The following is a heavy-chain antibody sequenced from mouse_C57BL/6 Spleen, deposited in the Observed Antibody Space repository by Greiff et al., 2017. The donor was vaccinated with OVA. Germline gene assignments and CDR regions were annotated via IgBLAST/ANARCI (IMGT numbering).Heavy chain of an antibody. CDR2: IDPANGNT. Sequence: EVKLMESVAELVRPGASVKLSCTASGFNIKNTYMHWVKQRPEQGLEWIGRIDPANGNTKYAPKFQGKATITADPSSHTAYLQLSRLTAEDTAIYYCARGGDYDEGFAYWGQGTLVTVSA. CDR3: ARGGDYDEGFAY. J-gene: IGHJ3*01. CDR1: GFNIKNTY. D-gene: IGHD2-4*01. V-gene: IGHV14-3*01.